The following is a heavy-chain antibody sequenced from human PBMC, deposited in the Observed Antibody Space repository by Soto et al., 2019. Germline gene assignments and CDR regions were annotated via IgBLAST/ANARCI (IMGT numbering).Heavy chain of an antibody. V-gene: IGHV4-59*01. J-gene: IGHJ6*02. CDR2: IYYSGST. Sequence: PSETLSLTCTVSGGSISSYYWSWIRQPPGKGLEWIGYIYYSGSTNYNPSLKSRVTVSVDTSKNQFSLKLSSVTAADTAVYYCARDKVIDYCGMDVWGQGTTVTVSS. CDR1: GGSISSYY. CDR3: ARDKVIDYCGMDV. D-gene: IGHD2-21*01.